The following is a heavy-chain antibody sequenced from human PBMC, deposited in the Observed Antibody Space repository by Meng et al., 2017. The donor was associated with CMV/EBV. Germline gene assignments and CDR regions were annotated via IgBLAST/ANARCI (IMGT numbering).Heavy chain of an antibody. Sequence: ASVKVSCKASGYTFTGYYMHWVRQAPGQGLEWMGWINPNSGGTNYAQEFQGRVTMTRDTSISTAYMELSRLRSDDTAVYYCARLDHIVVVPAAHLRFDPWGQGTLVTVSS. CDR2: INPNSGGT. V-gene: IGHV1-2*02. J-gene: IGHJ5*02. CDR3: ARLDHIVVVPAAHLRFDP. D-gene: IGHD2-2*01. CDR1: GYTFTGYY.